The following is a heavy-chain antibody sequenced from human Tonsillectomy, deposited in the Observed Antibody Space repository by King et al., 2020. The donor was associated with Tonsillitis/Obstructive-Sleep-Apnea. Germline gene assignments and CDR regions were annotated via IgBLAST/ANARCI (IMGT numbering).Heavy chain of an antibody. Sequence: HVQLQQWGAGLLKPSETLSLTCAVYGGSFSGYYWSWIRQPPGKGLEWIGEINHSGSTNYNPSLKSRVTISVDTSKNQFSLKLSSVTAADTAVYYCARGPLGARKFGIAAVTRTRRDIDYWGQGTLVTVSS. D-gene: IGHD4-11*01. J-gene: IGHJ4*02. CDR2: INHSGST. CDR1: GGSFSGYY. V-gene: IGHV4-34*01. CDR3: ARGPLGARKFGIAAVTRTRRDIDY.